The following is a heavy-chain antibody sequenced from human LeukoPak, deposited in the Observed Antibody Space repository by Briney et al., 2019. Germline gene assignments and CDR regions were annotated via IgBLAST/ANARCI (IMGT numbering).Heavy chain of an antibody. CDR1: GYTFTSYD. J-gene: IGHJ6*02. CDR2: MNPNSGNT. CDR3: ARGKREILTGYFNYYYDGMDV. V-gene: IGHV1-8*01. D-gene: IGHD3-9*01. Sequence: ASVKVSCKASGYTFTSYDINWVRQATGQGLEWMGWMNPNSGNTGYAQKFQGRVTMTRNTSISTAYMELSSLRSEDTAVYYCARGKREILTGYFNYYYDGMDVWGQGTTVTVSS.